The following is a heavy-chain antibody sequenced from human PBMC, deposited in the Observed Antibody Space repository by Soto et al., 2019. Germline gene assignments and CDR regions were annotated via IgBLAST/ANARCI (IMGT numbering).Heavy chain of an antibody. J-gene: IGHJ4*02. CDR2: INSDGSST. V-gene: IGHV3-74*01. Sequence: GGSLRLSCASPGFTFSSYWMHWVRQAPGKGLVWVSHINSDGSSTTYADSVKGRFTISRDNAKNTLYLQLDSVTPDDTAAYYCARLIGNSWLDYWGQGTLVTVSS. CDR3: ARLIGNSWLDY. CDR1: GFTFSSYW. D-gene: IGHD6-13*01.